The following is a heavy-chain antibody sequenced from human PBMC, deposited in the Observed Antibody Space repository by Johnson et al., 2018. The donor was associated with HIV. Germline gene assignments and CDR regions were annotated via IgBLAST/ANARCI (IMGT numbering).Heavy chain of an antibody. D-gene: IGHD5-12*01. V-gene: IGHV3-30*14. Sequence: QVQLVESGGGVVQPGGSLRLSCAASGFTFSNYPMHWVRQAPGKGLEWVAVISFDGSNKFYADSVKGRFTITRDNSKNSRYLQMNSLRAEDTAVYFCASGDDDGFWGQGTKVTVSS. CDR2: ISFDGSNK. CDR3: ASGDDDGF. CDR1: GFTFSNYP. J-gene: IGHJ3*01.